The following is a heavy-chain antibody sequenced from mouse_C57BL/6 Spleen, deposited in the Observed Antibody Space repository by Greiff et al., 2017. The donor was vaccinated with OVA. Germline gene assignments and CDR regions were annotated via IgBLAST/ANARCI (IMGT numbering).Heavy chain of an antibody. J-gene: IGHJ2*01. CDR2: IDPETGGT. CDR3: TRSGGNYFDD. Sequence: VQLQQSGAELVRPGASVTLSCKASGYTFTDYEMHWVKQTPVHGLEWIGAIDPETGGTAYNQKFKGKAILTADKSSSTAYMELRSLTSEDSAVYYCTRSGGNYFDDWGQGTTLTVSS. CDR1: GYTFTDYE. V-gene: IGHV1-15*01. D-gene: IGHD2-14*01.